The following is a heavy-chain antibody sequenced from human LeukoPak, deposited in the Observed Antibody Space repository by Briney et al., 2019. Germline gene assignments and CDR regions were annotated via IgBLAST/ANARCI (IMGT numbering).Heavy chain of an antibody. Sequence: GGSLRLSCAASGFTFRTYGMQWVRQAPGKGLEWVAVIWYDGSSKYYADSVKGRFTISRDNSKNTLYLQMNNLRAEDTAVYYCARDRSSSSSNPDYWGQGTLVTVSS. CDR1: GFTFRTYG. V-gene: IGHV3-33*01. J-gene: IGHJ4*02. D-gene: IGHD6-13*01. CDR2: IWYDGSSK. CDR3: ARDRSSSSSNPDY.